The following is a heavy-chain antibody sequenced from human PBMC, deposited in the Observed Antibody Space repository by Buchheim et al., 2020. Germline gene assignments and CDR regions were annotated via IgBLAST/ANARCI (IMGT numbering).Heavy chain of an antibody. CDR3: AKDQGDSSGYYLWYFQH. CDR2: ISYDGSNK. V-gene: IGHV3-30*18. D-gene: IGHD3-22*01. J-gene: IGHJ1*01. Sequence: QVQLVESGGGVVQPGRSLRLSCAASGFTFSSYGMHWVRQAPGKGLEWVAVISYDGSNKYYADSVKGRFTISRDNSKNTLYLQMNSLRAEDTAVYYCAKDQGDSSGYYLWYFQHWGQGTL. CDR1: GFTFSSYG.